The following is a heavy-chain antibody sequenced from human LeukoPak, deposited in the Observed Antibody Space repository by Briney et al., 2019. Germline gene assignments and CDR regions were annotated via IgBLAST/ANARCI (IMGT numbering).Heavy chain of an antibody. J-gene: IGHJ4*02. CDR2: IIPILSTT. Sequence: SVKVSCKASGGSFNTHAISWVRQAPGPGLEWMGRIIPILSTTTYTQKFQGRVTITADKSTSTAYMEVSSLRSDDTAVYYRARARNYCESTACYNHFDVWGQGTLVTVSS. CDR1: GGSFNTHA. CDR3: ARARNYCESTACYNHFDV. V-gene: IGHV1-69*06. D-gene: IGHD2-2*02.